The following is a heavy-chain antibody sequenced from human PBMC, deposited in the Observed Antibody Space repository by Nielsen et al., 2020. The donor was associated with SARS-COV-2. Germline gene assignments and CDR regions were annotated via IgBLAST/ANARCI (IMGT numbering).Heavy chain of an antibody. Sequence: GGSLRLSCAASGFTFSSYAMSWVRQAPGKGLEWVSAISGSGGSTYYADSVKGRFTISRDNSKNTLYLQMNSLRAEDTAVYYCATYPSYSSSWYGGGYYYYGMDVWGQGTTVTVSS. J-gene: IGHJ6*02. CDR3: ATYPSYSSSWYGGGYYYYGMDV. CDR2: ISGSGGST. D-gene: IGHD6-13*01. V-gene: IGHV3-23*01. CDR1: GFTFSSYA.